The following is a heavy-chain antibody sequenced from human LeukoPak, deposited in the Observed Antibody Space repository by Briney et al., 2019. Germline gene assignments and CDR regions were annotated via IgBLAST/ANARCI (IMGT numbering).Heavy chain of an antibody. CDR2: FFPGDSDT. D-gene: IGHD6-19*01. J-gene: IGHJ4*02. V-gene: IGHV5-51*01. Sequence: GESLKISCKDSGYSFTNYWIGWVRQMPGKGLEWRGIFFPGDSDTRYSPSFPGKVTISADKSNSTAYLQWGSPKDSDTAMYYCARVRGSGGFVIDYWGQGTLVTVSS. CDR3: ARVRGSGGFVIDY. CDR1: GYSFTNYW.